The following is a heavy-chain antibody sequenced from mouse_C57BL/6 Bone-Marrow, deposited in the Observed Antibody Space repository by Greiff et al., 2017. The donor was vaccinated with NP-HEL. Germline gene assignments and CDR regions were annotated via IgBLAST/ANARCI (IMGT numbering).Heavy chain of an antibody. CDR1: GYSITSGYY. CDR2: ISYDGSN. Sequence: EVQLVESGPGLVKPSQSLSLTCSVTGYSITSGYYWNWIRQFPGNKLEWMGYISYDGSNNYNPSLKNRISITRDTSKNQFFLKLNSVTTEDTATYYCARVDYYYFDYWGQGTTLTVSS. J-gene: IGHJ2*01. CDR3: ARVDYYYFDY. D-gene: IGHD2-13*01. V-gene: IGHV3-6*01.